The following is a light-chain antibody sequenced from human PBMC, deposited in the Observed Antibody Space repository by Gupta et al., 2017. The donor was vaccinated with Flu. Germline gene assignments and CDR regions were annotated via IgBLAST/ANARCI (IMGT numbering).Light chain of an antibody. Sequence: DVVLTQSPLSLPVTPGQPASISCRSSQSLVYSDGSIYLHWIQQRPGQSPRRLSYQVSHRESGVPDRVSGSGSGTEGTLKISRLEAEDGGGYDGMQGSHGPCAFGQGTKVEIK. CDR2: QVS. J-gene: IGKJ1*01. CDR3: MQGSHGPCA. V-gene: IGKV2-30*01. CDR1: QSLVYSDGSIY.